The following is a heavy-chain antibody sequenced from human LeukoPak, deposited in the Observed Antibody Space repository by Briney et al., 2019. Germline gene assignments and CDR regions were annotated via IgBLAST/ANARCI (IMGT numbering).Heavy chain of an antibody. V-gene: IGHV4-39*01. Sequence: SETLSLTCTVSGGSISSSSYYWGWIRQPPGKGLEWIGSIYYSGSTYYNPSLQSRVTIYVDTSKNQFSLKLSSVTAADTAVYYCARTDTAMVKAAFDIWGQGTMVTVSS. D-gene: IGHD5-18*01. CDR2: IYYSGST. CDR3: ARTDTAMVKAAFDI. CDR1: GGSISSSSYY. J-gene: IGHJ3*02.